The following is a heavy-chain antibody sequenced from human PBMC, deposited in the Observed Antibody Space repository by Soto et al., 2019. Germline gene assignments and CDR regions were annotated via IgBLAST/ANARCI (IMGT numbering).Heavy chain of an antibody. J-gene: IGHJ4*02. CDR1: GSTFSSYV. Sequence: EVQFLESGGGLLQPGGSLRLSCAASGSTFSSYVMNWVRQAPGEGLEWVSTVNGGGDGTYYADSVKGRFTISRDNSKNTLYLQMNSLRADDTAVYFCAKSAYGSTGKCSAFDYWGQGTLVTVSS. CDR3: AKSAYGSTGKCSAFDY. CDR2: VNGGGDGT. D-gene: IGHD3-22*01. V-gene: IGHV3-23*01.